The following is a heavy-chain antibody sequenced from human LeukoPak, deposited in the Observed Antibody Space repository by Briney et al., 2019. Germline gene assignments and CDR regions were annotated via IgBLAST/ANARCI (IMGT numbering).Heavy chain of an antibody. V-gene: IGHV3-23*01. CDR2: ISGSGGST. Sequence: GGSLRLSCAASGFTFTSYAISSVHHAPGKGLEWVSAISGSGGSTYYADSVKGRFTIFRDNSKKTLYLQMNSLRAEDTAVYYCAKAQEQWLVVDWGQGILVTVSS. CDR1: GFTFTSYA. CDR3: AKAQEQWLVVD. J-gene: IGHJ4*02. D-gene: IGHD6-19*01.